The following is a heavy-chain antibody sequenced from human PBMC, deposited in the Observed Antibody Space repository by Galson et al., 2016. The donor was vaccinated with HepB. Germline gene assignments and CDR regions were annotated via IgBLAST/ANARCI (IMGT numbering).Heavy chain of an antibody. J-gene: IGHJ4*02. CDR2: ISSNRGGST. CDR1: GFTFSSYA. CDR3: AKDISRTRVPIGITMIGVVLSSSDY. D-gene: IGHD3-22*01. V-gene: IGHV3-23*01. Sequence: SLRLSCAASGFTFSSYAMSWVRQAPGKGLEWVSGISSNRGGSTYYADSVKGRFTISRDNSKNTLYLQMNSLRAEDTAVYYCAKDISRTRVPIGITMIGVVLSSSDYWGQGTLVTVSS.